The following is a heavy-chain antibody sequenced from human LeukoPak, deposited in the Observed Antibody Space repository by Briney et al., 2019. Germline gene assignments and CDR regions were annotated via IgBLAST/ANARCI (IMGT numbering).Heavy chain of an antibody. Sequence: PGGSLRLSCAASGFTFSSYAMSWVRQAPGKGLEWVSAISGSGGSTYYADSVKGRFTISRDNSKNTLYLQMNSLRAEDTAVYYCARATLPITQGSYYYYGMDVWGQGTTVTVSS. V-gene: IGHV3-23*01. CDR2: ISGSGGST. CDR1: GFTFSSYA. J-gene: IGHJ6*02. CDR3: ARATLPITQGSYYYYGMDV.